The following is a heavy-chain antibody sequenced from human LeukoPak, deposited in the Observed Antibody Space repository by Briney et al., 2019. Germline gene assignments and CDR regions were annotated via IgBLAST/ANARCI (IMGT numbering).Heavy chain of an antibody. J-gene: IGHJ4*02. CDR2: ISSSSSYI. CDR1: GFTFSSYS. D-gene: IGHD2-15*01. V-gene: IGHV3-21*01. CDR3: ARGGYCSGGSCYMTTVTTN. Sequence: KPGGSLRLSCAASGFTFSSYSMNWVRQAPGKGLEWVSSISSSSSYIYYADSVKGRFTISRDNAKNSLYLQMNSLRAEDAAVYYCARGGYCSGGSCYMTTVTTNWGQGTLVTVSS.